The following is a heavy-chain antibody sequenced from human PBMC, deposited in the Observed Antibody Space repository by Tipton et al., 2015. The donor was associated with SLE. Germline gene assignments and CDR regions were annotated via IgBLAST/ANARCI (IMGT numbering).Heavy chain of an antibody. Sequence: TLSLSCTVSGGSISSSSYYWGWIRQPPGKGLEWIGSIYHSGSTYYNPSLKSRVTISVDTSKDQFSLKLSSVTAADTAVYYCARDPSWGQGTLVTVSS. CDR1: GGSISSSSYY. V-gene: IGHV4-39*07. CDR2: IYHSGST. CDR3: ARDPS. J-gene: IGHJ5*02.